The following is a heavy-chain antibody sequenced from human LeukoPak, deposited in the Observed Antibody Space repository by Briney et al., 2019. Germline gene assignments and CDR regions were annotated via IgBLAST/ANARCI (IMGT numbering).Heavy chain of an antibody. J-gene: IGHJ4*02. V-gene: IGHV3-15*01. D-gene: IGHD3-10*01. CDR3: TTAFLWFGEPGPYYFDY. Sequence: GGSLRLSCAASGFTFSNAWMSWVRQAPGKGLEWVGRIKSKTDGGTTDYAAPVKGRFTISRDDSKNTLYLQMNSLKTEDTAVYYCTTAFLWFGEPGPYYFDYWGQGTLVTVSS. CDR2: IKSKTDGGTT. CDR1: GFTFSNAW.